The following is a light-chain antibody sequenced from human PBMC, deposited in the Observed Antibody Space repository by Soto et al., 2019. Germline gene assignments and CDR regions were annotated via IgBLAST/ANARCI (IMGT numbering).Light chain of an antibody. Sequence: QSALTQPASVSGSPGQSITISCTGTSSDVGSYNLVSWYQQHPGKAPKLKIYDGSKRPSAVSNRFSGFKSGNTASLTMAGLQAEDEADYYCCSYAGSSTFVVFGGGTKLTVL. CDR3: CSYAGSSTFVV. CDR1: SSDVGSYNL. CDR2: DGS. V-gene: IGLV2-23*03. J-gene: IGLJ3*02.